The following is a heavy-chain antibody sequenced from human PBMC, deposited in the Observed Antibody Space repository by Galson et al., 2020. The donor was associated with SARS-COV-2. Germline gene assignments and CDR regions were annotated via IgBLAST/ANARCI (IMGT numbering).Heavy chain of an antibody. Sequence: TGGSLRLSCAASGFTFSSYAMHWVRQAPGKGLEWVAVISYDGSNKYYADSVKGRFTISRDNSKNTLYLQMTSLRAEDTAVYYCARDRHYYDSSGYYYVYYYYYGMDVWGQGTTVTVSS. CDR3: ARDRHYYDSSGYYYVYYYYYGMDV. J-gene: IGHJ6*02. V-gene: IGHV3-30-3*01. CDR1: GFTFSSYA. D-gene: IGHD3-22*01. CDR2: ISYDGSNK.